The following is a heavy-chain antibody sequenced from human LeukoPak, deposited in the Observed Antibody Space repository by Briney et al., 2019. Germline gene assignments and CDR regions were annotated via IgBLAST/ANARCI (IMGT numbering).Heavy chain of an antibody. CDR3: SVTWGSGWFYFDS. D-gene: IGHD6-13*01. V-gene: IGHV3-21*01. Sequence: GGSLRLSCAASGFTFSAFSMNWVRQAPGKGLEWVSSISSSSNYIYYADSLKGRFTISRDNAKNSLYLQMNSLRAEDTAVYYCSVTWGSGWFYFDSWGQGTLVTVSS. J-gene: IGHJ4*02. CDR2: ISSSSNYI. CDR1: GFTFSAFS.